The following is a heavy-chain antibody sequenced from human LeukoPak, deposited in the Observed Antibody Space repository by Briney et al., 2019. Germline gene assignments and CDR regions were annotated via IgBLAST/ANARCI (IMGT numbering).Heavy chain of an antibody. D-gene: IGHD5-12*01. CDR1: GFTFSSYS. CDR3: AREGMVATFDY. CDR2: ISSSISYI. J-gene: IGHJ4*02. V-gene: IGHV3-21*01. Sequence: GRSLRLSCAASGFTFSSYSMNSVRQAPGKGLEWVSSISSSISYIYYADSVKGRFTISRDKAKNSLYLQMSSLRAEDTAIYYCAREGMVATFDYWGQGTLVTVSS.